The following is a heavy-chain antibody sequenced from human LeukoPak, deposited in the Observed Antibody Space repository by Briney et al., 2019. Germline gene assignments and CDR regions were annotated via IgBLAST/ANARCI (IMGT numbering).Heavy chain of an antibody. CDR1: GGSISSYY. CDR3: SGERAGTTIDY. D-gene: IGHD1-1*01. CDR2: IYYSGST. J-gene: IGHJ4*02. V-gene: IGHV4-59*12. Sequence: PSETLSLTCTVSGGSISSYYWSWIRQPPGKGLEWIGYIYYSGSTNYNPSLKSRVTISVDTSKNQFSLKLSSVTAADTAVYFWSGERAGTTIDYWGQGTLVTVSS.